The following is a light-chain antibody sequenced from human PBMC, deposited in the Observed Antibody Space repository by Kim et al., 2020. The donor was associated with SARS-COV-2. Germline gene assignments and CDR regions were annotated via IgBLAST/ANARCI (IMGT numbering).Light chain of an antibody. J-gene: IGLJ3*02. CDR1: NIGRKS. Sequence: APGETARISCEGNNIGRKSVHWYQEKSGQAPVMVIDSNGDRPSAIPERFSGSNSGNAATLTISRVEAGDEADYYCHVWDSSSEHHVFGGGTKLTVL. CDR2: SNG. CDR3: HVWDSSSEHHV. V-gene: IGLV3-21*04.